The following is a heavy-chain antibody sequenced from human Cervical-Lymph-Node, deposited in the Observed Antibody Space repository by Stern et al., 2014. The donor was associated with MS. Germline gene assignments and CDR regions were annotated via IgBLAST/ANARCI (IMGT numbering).Heavy chain of an antibody. J-gene: IGHJ6*02. D-gene: IGHD1-26*01. CDR2: IKSKTAGGTT. Sequence: EVQLVQSGGGLVKPGGSLRLSCAASGFTFRNAWMTWIRQAPGKGLEWVGRIKSKTAGGTTDYAAPVKGRFTISRDDSKNPLYLQMNSLKTEDTAVYYCTTLDRSYPYYYYGMDVWGQGTTVTVSS. CDR1: GFTFRNAW. V-gene: IGHV3-15*01. CDR3: TTLDRSYPYYYYGMDV.